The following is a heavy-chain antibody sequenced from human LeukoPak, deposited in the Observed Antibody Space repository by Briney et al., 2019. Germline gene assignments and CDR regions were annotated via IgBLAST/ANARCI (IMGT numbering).Heavy chain of an antibody. V-gene: IGHV4-39*01. CDR3: ARQPYYYDSSGQARRSFNF. D-gene: IGHD3-22*01. CDR1: GDSISSRSYY. Sequence: SETLSLTCTASGDSISSRSYYWGWIRQSPGKGLEWIGSIYYSGSTYYNPSLQSRVVISVDTSKNQFSLKLSSVTAADTAVYYCARQPYYYDSSGQARRSFNFWGQGTLVTVSS. CDR2: IYYSGST. J-gene: IGHJ4*02.